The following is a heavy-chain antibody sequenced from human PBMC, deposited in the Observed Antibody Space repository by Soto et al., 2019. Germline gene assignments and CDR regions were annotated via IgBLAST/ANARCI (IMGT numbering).Heavy chain of an antibody. J-gene: IGHJ5*02. CDR1: GGSISSGDYY. CDR3: ARGGPTGGSYKYNWFDP. Sequence: PSETLSLTCTVSGGSISSGDYYWSWIRQPPGKGLEWIGYIYYSGSTYYNPSLKSRVTISVDTSKNQFSLKLSSVTAADTAVYYCARGGPTGGSYKYNWFDPWGQGTLGTVSP. CDR2: IYYSGST. D-gene: IGHD2-15*01. V-gene: IGHV4-30-4*01.